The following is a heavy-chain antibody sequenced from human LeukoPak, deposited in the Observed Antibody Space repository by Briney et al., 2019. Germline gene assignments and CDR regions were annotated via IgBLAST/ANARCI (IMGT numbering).Heavy chain of an antibody. CDR1: GYTLTELS. V-gene: IGHV1-24*01. CDR3: ATLNYYYDSSGYYYGYAFDI. CDR2: FDPEDGET. Sequence: ASVKVSCKVSGYTLTELSMHWVRQAPGKGLEWMGGFDPEDGETIYAQKFQGRVTMTEDTSTDTAYMELSSLRSEDTAVYYCATLNYYYDSSGYYYGYAFDIWGQGTMATVSS. D-gene: IGHD3-22*01. J-gene: IGHJ3*02.